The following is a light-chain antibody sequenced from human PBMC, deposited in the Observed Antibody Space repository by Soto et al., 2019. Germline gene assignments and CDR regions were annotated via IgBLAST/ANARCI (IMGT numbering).Light chain of an antibody. Sequence: QSVLTQPASVSGSPGQSITISCTGTSSDIGGSNHVSWYRHHPGKAPKLIIYEVTYRPSGVSNRFSGSKSGYTASLTISGLQPEDEADYYCNSQTRSGIRVFGTGTKVTVL. J-gene: IGLJ1*01. CDR3: NSQTRSGIRV. CDR1: SSDIGGSNH. V-gene: IGLV2-14*01. CDR2: EVT.